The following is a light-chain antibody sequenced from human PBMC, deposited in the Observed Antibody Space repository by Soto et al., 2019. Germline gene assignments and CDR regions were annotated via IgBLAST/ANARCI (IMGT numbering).Light chain of an antibody. CDR3: QSYDSSLSGRYV. CDR2: GNS. V-gene: IGLV1-40*01. Sequence: QSVLAQPPSVSGAPGQRVTISCTGSSANIGAGYDVHWYQQLPGTAPKLLIYGNSNRPSGVPDRFSGSKSGTSASLAITGLQAEDEADYYCQSYDSSLSGRYVFXTGTKLTVL. J-gene: IGLJ1*01. CDR1: SANIGAGYD.